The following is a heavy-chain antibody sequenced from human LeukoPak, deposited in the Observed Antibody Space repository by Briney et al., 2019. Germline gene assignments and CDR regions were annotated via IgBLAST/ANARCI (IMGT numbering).Heavy chain of an antibody. Sequence: PGGSLRLSYAASGFTFSSYWMSWVRQAPGKGPEWVANIKQDGSEKYYVDSVKGRFTISRDNAKKSLYLQMNSLRAEDTAVYYCARDERVRYDFWSGYYIGADYWGQGTLVTVSS. CDR1: GFTFSSYW. CDR3: ARDERVRYDFWSGYYIGADY. V-gene: IGHV3-7*01. J-gene: IGHJ4*02. CDR2: IKQDGSEK. D-gene: IGHD3-3*01.